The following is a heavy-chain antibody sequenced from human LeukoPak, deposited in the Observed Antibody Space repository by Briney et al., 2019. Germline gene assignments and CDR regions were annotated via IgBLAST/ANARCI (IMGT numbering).Heavy chain of an antibody. CDR2: IYYSGST. V-gene: IGHV4-59*01. CDR1: GGSISSYY. J-gene: IGHJ4*02. CDR3: ARGYGDYDLDY. D-gene: IGHD4-17*01. Sequence: SETLSLTCTVSGGSISSYYWSWIRQPPGKGLEWIGYIYYSGSTNYNPSLKSRVTISVDTSKNQFSLKLSSVTAADTAVYYCARGYGDYDLDYWGQGTLVTVSS.